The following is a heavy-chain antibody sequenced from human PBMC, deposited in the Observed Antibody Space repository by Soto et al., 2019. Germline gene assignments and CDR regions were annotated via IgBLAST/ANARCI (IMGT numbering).Heavy chain of an antibody. CDR3: ARDCSGDRFVQYFEH. CDR2: ISSRSDSS. CDR1: GFIFTSYS. J-gene: IGHJ1*01. D-gene: IGHD2-21*02. Sequence: PXGSLGLAGAASGFIFTSYSMVWVRQAPGKGLEWVSSISSRSDSSYYADSVKVRFTISRDNAQNSLYLQMNSLTSEDTAAYYCARDCSGDRFVQYFEHWGPGTLVTVYS. V-gene: IGHV3-21*01.